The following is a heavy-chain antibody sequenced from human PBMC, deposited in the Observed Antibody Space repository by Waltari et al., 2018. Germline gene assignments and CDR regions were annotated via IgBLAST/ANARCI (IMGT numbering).Heavy chain of an antibody. D-gene: IGHD1-7*01. CDR2: ISWNSGSI. CDR3: AKSITGTTGVDDAFDI. J-gene: IGHJ3*02. V-gene: IGHV3-9*01. CDR1: GFTFDDYA. Sequence: EVQLVESGGGLVQPGRSLRLSCAASGFTFDDYAMHWVRQAPGKGLEWVSGISWNSGSIGDADSVKGRFTISRDNAKNSLYLQMNSLRAEDTALYYCAKSITGTTGVDDAFDIWGQGTMVTVSS.